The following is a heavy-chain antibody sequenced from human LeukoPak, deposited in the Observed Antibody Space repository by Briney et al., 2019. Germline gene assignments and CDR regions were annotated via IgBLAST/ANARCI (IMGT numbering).Heavy chain of an antibody. CDR1: GFSINSGYF. J-gene: IGHJ4*02. Sequence: KPSETLSLTCAVSGFSINSGYFWAWVRRPPGKGLEWIGEINHSGSTNYNPSLKSRVTISVDTSKNQFSLKLSSVTAADTAVYYCARGPGSPLYVLRYANSFDYWGQGTLVTVSS. V-gene: IGHV4-34*01. D-gene: IGHD3-9*01. CDR2: INHSGST. CDR3: ARGPGSPLYVLRYANSFDY.